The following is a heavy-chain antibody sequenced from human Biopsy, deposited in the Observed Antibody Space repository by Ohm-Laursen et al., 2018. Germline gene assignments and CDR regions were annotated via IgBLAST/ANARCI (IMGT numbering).Heavy chain of an antibody. Sequence: SDTLSLTCTVSGGSISDSTYHWGWIRQSPGKGLEWIGTIYYSGNTDYSPSLKSRITISVDTSNNQFSLKLRSVTAADTAVYYCAGQVDFWSGYVDYWGQGTLVAVSS. D-gene: IGHD3-3*01. CDR2: IYYSGNT. CDR1: GGSISDSTYH. CDR3: AGQVDFWSGYVDY. V-gene: IGHV4-39*01. J-gene: IGHJ4*02.